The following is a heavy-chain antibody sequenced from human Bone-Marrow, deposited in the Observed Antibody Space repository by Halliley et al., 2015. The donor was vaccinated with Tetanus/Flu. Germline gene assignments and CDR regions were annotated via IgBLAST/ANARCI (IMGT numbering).Heavy chain of an antibody. V-gene: IGHV4-34*09. CDR2: IHHSGYT. J-gene: IGHJ4*02. D-gene: IGHD4-17*01. CDR3: ARALNGDYLLFFDY. Sequence: EGIGNIHHSGYTSYNPSLKSRVAISVDTSQNQFSLNVRSVTVADTALYYCARALNGDYLLFFDYWGQGALVTVSS.